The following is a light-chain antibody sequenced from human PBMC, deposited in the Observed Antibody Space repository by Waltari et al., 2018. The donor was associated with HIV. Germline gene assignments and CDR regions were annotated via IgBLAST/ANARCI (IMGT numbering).Light chain of an antibody. V-gene: IGLV3-1*01. Sequence: SYELTQPPSVSVSSGQTASITCSGGKLGGTYAGWYQQKPGQSPVLVIYQQSKRPSGIPWRFAGANSGNTATLTISGTQAMDEADYYCQAWDSSSVVFGGGTKLTVL. CDR2: QQS. J-gene: IGLJ2*01. CDR1: KLGGTY. CDR3: QAWDSSSVV.